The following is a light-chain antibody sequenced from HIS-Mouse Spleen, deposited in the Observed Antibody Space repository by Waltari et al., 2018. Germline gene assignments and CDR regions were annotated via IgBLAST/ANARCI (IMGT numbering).Light chain of an antibody. Sequence: QSALTQPASVSGSPGPSITIACTGTSSDVGGSTYVPWYQQHPGKAPKLMIYDVSNRPSGVSNRFSGSKSGNTASLTISGLQAEDEADYYCSSYTSSSTPWVFGGGTKLTVL. V-gene: IGLV2-14*03. CDR2: DVS. CDR3: SSYTSSSTPWV. J-gene: IGLJ3*02. CDR1: SSDVGGSTY.